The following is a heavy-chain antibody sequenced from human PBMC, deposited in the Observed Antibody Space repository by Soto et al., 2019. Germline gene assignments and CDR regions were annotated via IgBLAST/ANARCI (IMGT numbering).Heavy chain of an antibody. CDR2: TYSGGST. CDR3: AGETYYYGSGREGVFDY. CDR1: GFTVSSNY. V-gene: IGHV3-53*01. D-gene: IGHD3-10*01. Sequence: EVQLVESGGGLIQPGGSLRLSCAASGFTVSSNYMSWVRQAPGKGLEWVSVTYSGGSTYYADSVKGRFTISRDNSKNTLYLQRNSLRAEDTAVYYCAGETYYYGSGREGVFDYWGQGALVTVSS. J-gene: IGHJ4*02.